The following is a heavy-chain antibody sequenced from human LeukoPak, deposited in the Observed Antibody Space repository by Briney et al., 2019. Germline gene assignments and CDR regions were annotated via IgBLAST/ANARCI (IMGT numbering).Heavy chain of an antibody. CDR3: ARTVVVVPAALLWEDY. V-gene: IGHV1-46*01. D-gene: IGHD2-2*01. Sequence: ASVKVSCKASGYTFSSYFMHWVRQAPGQGIEWMGIINPSGGSANSAEKFQGRVTMTRDMPTTTVYLDLSSLRSEDTAVYYCARTVVVVPAALLWEDYWGQGTLVTVSS. CDR2: INPSGGSA. J-gene: IGHJ4*02. CDR1: GYTFSSYF.